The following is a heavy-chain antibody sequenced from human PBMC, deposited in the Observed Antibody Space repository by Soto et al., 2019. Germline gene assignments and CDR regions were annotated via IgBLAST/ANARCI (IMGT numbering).Heavy chain of an antibody. J-gene: IGHJ4*02. CDR2: IYYSGST. CDR1: GGSISSGGYY. V-gene: IGHV4-31*03. Sequence: SQTLSLTCTVSGGSISSGGYYWSWIRQHPGKGLEWIGYIYYSGSTYYNPSLKSRVTISVDTSKNQFSLKLSSVTAADTAVYYCARDAGGYYGSGKGEYFDYWGQGTLVTVSS. CDR3: ARDAGGYYGSGKGEYFDY. D-gene: IGHD3-10*01.